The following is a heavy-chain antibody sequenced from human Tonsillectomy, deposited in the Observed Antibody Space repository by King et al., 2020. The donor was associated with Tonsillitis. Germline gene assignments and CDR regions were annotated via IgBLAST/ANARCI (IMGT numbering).Heavy chain of an antibody. Sequence: QLQESGPGLVKPSETLSLTCAVSGGSISGNYWNWIRQPAGKGLEWIGRIYTRGNTDYNPSHGSRVTMSIDTSKNQFSLNLSSLIAADTAVYYCSRGDFRVTPFDCWGQGALVTVSS. J-gene: IGHJ4*02. D-gene: IGHD4-23*01. CDR1: GGSISGNY. CDR3: SRGDFRVTPFDC. CDR2: IYTRGNT. V-gene: IGHV4-4*07.